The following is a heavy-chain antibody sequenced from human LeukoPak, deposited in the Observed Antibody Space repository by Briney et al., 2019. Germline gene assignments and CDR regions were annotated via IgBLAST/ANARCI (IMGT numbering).Heavy chain of an antibody. Sequence: SVKVSCKTSGGTFSSSAITWVRQAPGQGLEWMGRIIPVLNITSYAQKFQGRVTITADTSTSTVYMELSSLRSEETAVYYCARGQGPTAPPPYGLDVWGQGTTVIVSS. CDR1: GGTFSSSA. CDR2: IIPVLNIT. D-gene: IGHD5-18*01. J-gene: IGHJ6*02. CDR3: ARGQGPTAPPPYGLDV. V-gene: IGHV1-69*04.